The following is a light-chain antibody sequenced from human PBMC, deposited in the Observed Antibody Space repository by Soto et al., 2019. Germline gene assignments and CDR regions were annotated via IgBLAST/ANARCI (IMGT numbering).Light chain of an antibody. CDR1: QSVSSY. CDR3: QQRSNWPMYT. J-gene: IGKJ2*01. CDR2: DAS. Sequence: EIVLTQSPATLSLSPGERATLSCRASQSVSSYLAWYQQKPGQAPRLLIYDASNRATGIPARFSGSGSGTDFTLTISSLEPEDFSVYYCQQRSNWPMYTSVQGTK. V-gene: IGKV3-11*01.